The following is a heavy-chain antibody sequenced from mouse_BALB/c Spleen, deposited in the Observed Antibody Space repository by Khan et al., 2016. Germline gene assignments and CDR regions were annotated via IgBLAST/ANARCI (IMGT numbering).Heavy chain of an antibody. V-gene: IGHV14-1*02. CDR1: GFNIKDYY. Sequence: VQLQQSGAELVRPGALVKLTCKAAGFNIKDYYMHWVKQRPEQGLEWIGWIDPENGNSIYDPKFQGKASITADTSSNTAYLQVNSLTSEDTGVDYCARSPYFFDYWGQGTTLTVSS. CDR2: IDPENGNS. CDR3: ARSPYFFDY. J-gene: IGHJ2*01.